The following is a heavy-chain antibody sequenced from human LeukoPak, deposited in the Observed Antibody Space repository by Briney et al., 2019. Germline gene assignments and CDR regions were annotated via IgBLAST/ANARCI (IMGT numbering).Heavy chain of an antibody. D-gene: IGHD2-15*01. Sequence: SETLALICTGSGGYISGYYWSWIRQPAGRGLGWIGVVYYSGSTSHNPSLKSRVTTSVGAATSQFSLKLTSVTAADTAVYYCARGRGGGGSSNSWFDPWGQGTLVTVSS. CDR2: VYYSGST. V-gene: IGHV4-59*01. CDR1: GGYISGYY. CDR3: ARGRGGGGSSNSWFDP. J-gene: IGHJ5*02.